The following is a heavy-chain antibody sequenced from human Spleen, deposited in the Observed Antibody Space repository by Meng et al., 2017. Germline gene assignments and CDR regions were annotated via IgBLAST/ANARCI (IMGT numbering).Heavy chain of an antibody. CDR2: INPYEGST. CDR1: GYNFIGNW. J-gene: IGHJ4*02. D-gene: IGHD1-1*01. Sequence: VQLVRSGAEGKKAGASVNVSCKASGYNFIGNWLYWVRQAPGQGLEWIGWINPYEGSTKYAQKFLGRVTVTRVTSTSTVYMEMTSLTYDDTAIYYCARLEGGWGQGTLVTVSS. CDR3: ARLEGG. V-gene: IGHV1-2*02.